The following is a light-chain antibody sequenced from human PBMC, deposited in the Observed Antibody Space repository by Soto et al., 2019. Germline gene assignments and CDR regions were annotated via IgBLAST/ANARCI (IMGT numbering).Light chain of an antibody. Sequence: EIVVTQSPDTLSLSPGERATLSCRASQSVSSRYLAWYQQKPGQAPRLLIYGASSRATGIPDRFSGSGSGTDFTLTISRLEPADFAVYFCQQDGSSPSWTFGQGTKVDIK. V-gene: IGKV3-20*01. CDR1: QSVSSRY. J-gene: IGKJ1*01. CDR3: QQDGSSPSWT. CDR2: GAS.